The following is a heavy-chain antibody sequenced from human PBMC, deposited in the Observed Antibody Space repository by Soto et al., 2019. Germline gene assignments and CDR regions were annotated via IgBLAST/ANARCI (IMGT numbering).Heavy chain of an antibody. CDR1: GYTVTTHY. V-gene: IGHV1-46*01. J-gene: IGHJ3*02. Sequence: QVQLVQSGAEVKKPGASVKISCTASGYTVTTHYMHWVRQAPGRGLEWMGAINPGSGAANYTQTFQARVTMTRDTSTNTVYMEMSALRSEDTAVFYCARGGEVGVAGSAAFDMWGQGTMVIVSS. CDR2: INPGSGAA. D-gene: IGHD3-3*01. CDR3: ARGGEVGVAGSAAFDM.